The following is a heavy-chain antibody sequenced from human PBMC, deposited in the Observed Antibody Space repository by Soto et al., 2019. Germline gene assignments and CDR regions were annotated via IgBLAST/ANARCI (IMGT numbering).Heavy chain of an antibody. CDR1: GYTFNIYA. J-gene: IGHJ3*02. D-gene: IGHD2-21*01. CDR3: ARDCTYCGGDTGREAFDI. Sequence: QVRLEQSGADVKTPGASVKVSCQASGYTFNIYAIHWVRQAPGQRPEWMGWMNAGNGNTKYSPKFHGRVTMTRDRYARAAYMELSGLTSEDTAVYYCARDCTYCGGDTGREAFDIWGQGTMVTVS. CDR2: MNAGNGNT. V-gene: IGHV1-3*01.